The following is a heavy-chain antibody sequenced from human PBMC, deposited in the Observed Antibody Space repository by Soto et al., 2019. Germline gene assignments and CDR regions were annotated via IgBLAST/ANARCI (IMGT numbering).Heavy chain of an antibody. Sequence: QITLNESGPTQVKPRQTLTLTCTFSGFSLTTSGVGVGWIRQSPGKAPEWLALIYWDDDKRYSPSLKRRLTITKDPPKNQVVLTMADLDPADTATYYCAHRVLRTVFGLVTTTAIYFDFWGQGTPVAVSS. CDR1: GFSLTTSGVG. CDR3: AHRVLRTVFGLVTTTAIYFDF. V-gene: IGHV2-5*02. CDR2: IYWDDDK. J-gene: IGHJ4*02. D-gene: IGHD3-3*01.